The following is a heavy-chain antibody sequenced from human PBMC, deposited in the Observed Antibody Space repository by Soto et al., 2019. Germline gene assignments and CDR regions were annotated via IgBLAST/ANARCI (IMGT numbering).Heavy chain of an antibody. J-gene: IGHJ4*02. Sequence: GGSLRLSCAASGFTFSNAWMNWVRQAPGKGLEWVGRIKSKTDGGTTDYAAPVKGRFTISRDDSKNTLYLQMNSLKTEDTAVYYCTTGWWLPPGVYYFDYWGQGTLVTVSS. CDR1: GFTFSNAW. CDR2: IKSKTDGGTT. CDR3: TTGWWLPPGVYYFDY. D-gene: IGHD2-15*01. V-gene: IGHV3-15*07.